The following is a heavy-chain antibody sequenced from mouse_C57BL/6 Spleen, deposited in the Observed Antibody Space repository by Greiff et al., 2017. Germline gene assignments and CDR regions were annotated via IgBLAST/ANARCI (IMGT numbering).Heavy chain of an antibody. V-gene: IGHV6-6*01. CDR2: IRNKANNHAT. J-gene: IGHJ2*01. D-gene: IGHD1-1*01. CDR1: GFTFSDAW. Sequence: EVKLEESGGGLVQPGGSMKLSCAASGFTFSDAWMDWVRQSPEKGLEWVAEIRNKANNHATYYAESVKGRFTISRDDSKSSVYLQMNSLRAEDTGIYYCTRPSSITTVVATGYFDYWGQGTTLTVSS. CDR3: TRPSSITTVVATGYFDY.